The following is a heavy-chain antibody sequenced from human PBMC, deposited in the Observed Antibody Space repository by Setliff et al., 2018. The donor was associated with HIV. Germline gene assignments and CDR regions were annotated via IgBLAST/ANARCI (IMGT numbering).Heavy chain of an antibody. V-gene: IGHV4-34*01. CDR3: ARGLDVWGTYRYRNYFDY. CDR2: INHGGST. CDR1: GGSFSDYY. D-gene: IGHD3-16*02. J-gene: IGHJ4*02. Sequence: PLETLSLTCAVYGGSFSDYYWSWIRQSPGRGLEWIGEINHGGSTIYNPSLKSRVTISIDTSKNQFSLNLTSVTAADTAIYYCARGLDVWGTYRYRNYFDYWGQGTLVTVSS.